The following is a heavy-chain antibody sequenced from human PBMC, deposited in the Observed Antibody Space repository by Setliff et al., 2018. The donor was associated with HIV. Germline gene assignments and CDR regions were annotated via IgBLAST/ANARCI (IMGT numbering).Heavy chain of an antibody. J-gene: IGHJ4*02. Sequence: GASVKVSCKASGGTLNRFAISWVRQAPGQGPEWMGGIIPILGISTYAQKFRARVTMNADKSTATAYMELSSLRSEDTAVYYCARGSKYDGEPDFDYWGQGTLVTVSS. V-gene: IGHV1-69*10. D-gene: IGHD2-21*01. CDR2: IIPILGIS. CDR1: GGTLNRFA. CDR3: ARGSKYDGEPDFDY.